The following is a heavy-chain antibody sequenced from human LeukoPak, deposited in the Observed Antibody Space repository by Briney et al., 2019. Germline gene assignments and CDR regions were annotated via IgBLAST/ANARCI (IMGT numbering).Heavy chain of an antibody. V-gene: IGHV4-34*01. D-gene: IGHD3-3*01. CDR1: GGSFSGYY. CDR2: INHSGST. CDR3: ASTQLRGVMNYTLFDY. Sequence: PSETLSLTCAVYGGSFSGYYWSWIRQPPGKGLEWIGEINHSGSTNYNPSLKSRVTISVDTSKNQLSLKLSSVTAADTAVYYCASTQLRGVMNYTLFDYWGQGTLVTVSS. J-gene: IGHJ4*02.